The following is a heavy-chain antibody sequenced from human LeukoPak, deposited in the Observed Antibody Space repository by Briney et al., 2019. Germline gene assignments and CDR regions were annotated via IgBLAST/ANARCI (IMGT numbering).Heavy chain of an antibody. Sequence: PSETLSLTCTVSGGSISPYYWSWIRQPPGKGLEWIGYIYSSGSANYNPSLKSRVTISVDTSKNQFSLKLSSVTAADTAVYYCERVGGYSGYATHWGQGTLVTVSS. CDR1: GGSISPYY. V-gene: IGHV4-59*08. CDR3: ERVGGYSGYATH. CDR2: IYSSGSA. D-gene: IGHD5-12*01. J-gene: IGHJ4*02.